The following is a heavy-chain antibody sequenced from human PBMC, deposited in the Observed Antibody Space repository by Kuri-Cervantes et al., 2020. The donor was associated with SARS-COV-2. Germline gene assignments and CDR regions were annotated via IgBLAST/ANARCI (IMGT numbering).Heavy chain of an antibody. CDR3: ARVWWEARITDAFDI. CDR1: GYTLTSYG. CDR2: IRAYNGNS. V-gene: IGHV1-18*01. J-gene: IGHJ3*02. Sequence: AAVNVSCKASGYTLTSYGFGWVRQAHGQGLECMGWIRAYNGNSNYAQKFQGRVTMTTDTSTRTAYMELRSLRSDDTAVYYCARVWWEARITDAFDIWGQGTMVTVSS. D-gene: IGHD1-26*01.